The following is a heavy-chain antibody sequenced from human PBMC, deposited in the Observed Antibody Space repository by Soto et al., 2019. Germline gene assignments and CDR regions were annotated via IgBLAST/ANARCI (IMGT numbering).Heavy chain of an antibody. CDR3: ARGPCMVLMVYAPNWFDP. Sequence: ASVKVSCKASGYTFTSYGISWVRQAPGQGLEWMGWISAYNGNTNYAQKLQGRVTMTTDTSTSTAYMELRSLRSDDTAVYYCARGPCMVLMVYAPNWFDPWGQGTLVTVSS. CDR2: ISAYNGNT. V-gene: IGHV1-18*01. D-gene: IGHD2-8*01. CDR1: GYTFTSYG. J-gene: IGHJ5*02.